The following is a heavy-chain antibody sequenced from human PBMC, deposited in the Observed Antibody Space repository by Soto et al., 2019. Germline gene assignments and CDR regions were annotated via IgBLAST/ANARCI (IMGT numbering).Heavy chain of an antibody. CDR1: GFTFTNSW. CDR2: IYPGDSDT. J-gene: IGHJ4*02. CDR3: ATGEHQILLDY. Sequence: PGESLKISCKGSGFTFTNSWMAWVGQLPGKGLEWMGTIYPGDSDTRYSASFQGQVTISADKSINTAYVQWSSLRASDTAIYFCATGEHQILLDYWGQGTLVTVSS. D-gene: IGHD3-10*01. V-gene: IGHV5-51*01.